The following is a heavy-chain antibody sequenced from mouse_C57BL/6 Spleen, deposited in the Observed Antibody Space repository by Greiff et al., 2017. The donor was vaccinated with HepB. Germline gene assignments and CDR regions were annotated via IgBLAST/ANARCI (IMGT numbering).Heavy chain of an antibody. J-gene: IGHJ1*03. Sequence: QVQLQQPGAELVKPGASVKMSCKASGYTFTSYWITWVKQRPGQGLEWIGDIYPGSGSTNYNEKFKSKATLTVDTSSSTAYMQLSSLTSEDSAVYYCARSGYYGSSYWYFDVWGTETTVTVSS. CDR3: ARSGYYGSSYWYFDV. CDR2: IYPGSGST. CDR1: GYTFTSYW. D-gene: IGHD1-1*01. V-gene: IGHV1-55*01.